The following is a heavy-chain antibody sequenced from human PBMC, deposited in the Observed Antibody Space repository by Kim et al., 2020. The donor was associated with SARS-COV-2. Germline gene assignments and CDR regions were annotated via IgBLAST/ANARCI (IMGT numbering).Heavy chain of an antibody. D-gene: IGHD4-17*01. Sequence: GGSLRLSCAASGFTFSSYGMHWVRQAPGKGLEWVAVIWYDGSNKYYADSVKGRFTISRDNSKNTLYLQMNSLRAEDTAVYYCARERGLGGGMDVWGQGTTVTVSS. CDR2: IWYDGSNK. V-gene: IGHV3-33*01. J-gene: IGHJ6*02. CDR3: ARERGLGGGMDV. CDR1: GFTFSSYG.